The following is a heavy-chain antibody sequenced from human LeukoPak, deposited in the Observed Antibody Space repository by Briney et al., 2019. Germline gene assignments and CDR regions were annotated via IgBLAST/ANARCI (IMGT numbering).Heavy chain of an antibody. D-gene: IGHD2-21*01. CDR1: GGSISGSTSY. J-gene: IGHJ3*01. CDR2: LNYSGTT. V-gene: IGHV4-39*07. Sequence: PSETLSLTCTVSGGSISGSTSYWGWLRQSPGKGLEWLGLLNYSGTTYYNPSFKSRVSISIDRSRTQFSLKLRSVTAADTAVYYCARVFRLWGMEGDPWTFDVWGPGTMVIVSS. CDR3: ARVFRLWGMEGDPWTFDV.